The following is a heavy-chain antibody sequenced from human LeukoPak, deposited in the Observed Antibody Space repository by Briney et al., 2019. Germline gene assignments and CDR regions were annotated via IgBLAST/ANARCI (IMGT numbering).Heavy chain of an antibody. J-gene: IGHJ4*02. CDR1: GGSISRYY. CDR2: IYTSGST. D-gene: IGHD5-18*01. CDR3: ARDSDSYGPDFDY. Sequence: SETLSLTCTVSGGSISRYYWSWIRQPAGKGLEWIGRIYTSGSTNYNPYLKSRVSMSVDTSKNQFSLELSSVTAEDTAIYYCARDSDSYGPDFDYWGQGTLVTVSS. V-gene: IGHV4-4*07.